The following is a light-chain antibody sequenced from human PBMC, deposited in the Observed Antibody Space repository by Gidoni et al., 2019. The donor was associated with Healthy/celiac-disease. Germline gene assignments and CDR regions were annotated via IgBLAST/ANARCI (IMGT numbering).Light chain of an antibody. Sequence: EIVLTQSPAPLAVSLGEKATSNGKSSQSVLYSSNNKNYLAWYQQKPGQPPKLLIYWASTRESGVPDRFSGSGSGTDFTLTISSLQAEDVAVYYCQQYYSTPLTFGGGTKVEIK. CDR2: WAS. CDR1: QSVLYSSNNKNY. V-gene: IGKV4-1*01. CDR3: QQYYSTPLT. J-gene: IGKJ4*01.